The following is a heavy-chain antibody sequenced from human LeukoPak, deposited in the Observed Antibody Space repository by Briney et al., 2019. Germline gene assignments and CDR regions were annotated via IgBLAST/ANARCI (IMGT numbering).Heavy chain of an antibody. Sequence: GASVKVSCKASGYTFTSYGISWVRQAPGQGLEWMGWTSAYKGNTNYTQKLQGRVTMTTDTSTSTAYMELRSLRSDDTAVYYCARFERTQRLNWFDPWGQGTLVTVSS. D-gene: IGHD1-1*01. V-gene: IGHV1-18*01. CDR1: GYTFTSYG. CDR3: ARFERTQRLNWFDP. CDR2: TSAYKGNT. J-gene: IGHJ5*02.